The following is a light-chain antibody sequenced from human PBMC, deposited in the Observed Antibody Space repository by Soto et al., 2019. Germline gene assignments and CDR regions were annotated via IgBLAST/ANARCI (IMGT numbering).Light chain of an antibody. J-gene: IGLJ3*02. V-gene: IGLV2-11*01. CDR1: SSDVGAYNY. Sequence: QSVLTQPRSVSGSPGQSVTISCTGTSSDVGAYNYGSWYQHHPGKAPKVMIYDVSERPSGVPDRFSGSKSDNKASLTISGLQAEDEADYYCCSYAGSYSWVFGGGTKLTVL. CDR2: DVS. CDR3: CSYAGSYSWV.